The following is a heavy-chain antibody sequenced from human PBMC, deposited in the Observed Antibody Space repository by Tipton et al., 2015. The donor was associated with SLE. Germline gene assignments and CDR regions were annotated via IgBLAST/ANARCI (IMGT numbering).Heavy chain of an antibody. J-gene: IGHJ4*02. CDR1: GSIFSTNW. V-gene: IGHV3-7*01. D-gene: IGHD6-13*01. CDR3: ARGGRSTSWYWRD. Sequence: GSLRLSCAASGSIFSTNWMTWVRQAPGRGLEWVANIKKDGSEKYYMDSLKGRFTISRDNAQNSLYLQMNSLAVEDTAVYYCARGGRSTSWYWRDWGQGTLVAVSS. CDR2: IKKDGSEK.